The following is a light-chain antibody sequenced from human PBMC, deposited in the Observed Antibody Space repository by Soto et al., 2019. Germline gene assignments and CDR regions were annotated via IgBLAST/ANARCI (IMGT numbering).Light chain of an antibody. CDR1: QSVLYSSNNNNY. V-gene: IGKV4-1*01. J-gene: IGKJ5*01. CDR3: QQYNTSPIT. CDR2: WAS. Sequence: DIVMTQSPDSLAVSLGERATINCKSSQSVLYSSNNNNYLAWYQQKPGQPPRLLIYWASTRESGVPGRFSGSGSGTDFTLTISSLQAEDVAVYYCQQYNTSPITFGQGTRLEIK.